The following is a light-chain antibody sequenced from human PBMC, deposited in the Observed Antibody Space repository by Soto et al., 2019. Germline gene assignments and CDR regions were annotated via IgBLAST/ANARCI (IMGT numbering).Light chain of an antibody. V-gene: IGLV4-69*02. CDR3: QTWGTGIQV. J-gene: IGLJ2*01. Sequence: QPVLTQSPSASASLGASVKLTCTLSSWHSTYAIAWHQQQPEKGPHYLMKLNSDGSHTKGDGIPDRFSGSSSGAERYLTISSLKSEDEADYYCQTWGTGIQVFGGGTKLTVL. CDR2: LNSDGSH. CDR1: SWHSTYA.